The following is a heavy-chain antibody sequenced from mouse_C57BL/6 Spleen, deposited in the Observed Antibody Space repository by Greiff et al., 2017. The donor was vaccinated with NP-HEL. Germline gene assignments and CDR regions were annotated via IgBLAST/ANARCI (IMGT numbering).Heavy chain of an antibody. V-gene: IGHV5-16*01. Sequence: EVNVVESEGGLVQPGSSMKLSCTASGFTFSDYYMAWVRQVPEKGLEWVANINYDGSSTYYLDSLKSRFIISRDNAKNILYLQLSSLKSEDTATYYCARDTALQLSPRGYFDVWGTGTTVTVSS. D-gene: IGHD1-1*02. CDR1: GFTFSDYY. J-gene: IGHJ1*03. CDR2: INYDGSST. CDR3: ARDTALQLSPRGYFDV.